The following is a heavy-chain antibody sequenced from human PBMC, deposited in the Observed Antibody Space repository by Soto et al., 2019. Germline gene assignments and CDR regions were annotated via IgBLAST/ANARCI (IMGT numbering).Heavy chain of an antibody. CDR1: GGTFSSYA. V-gene: IGHV1-69*06. Sequence: QVQLVQSGAEVKKPGSSVKVSCKASGGTFSSYAISWVRQAPGQGLEWMGGIIPIFGTANYAQKFQGRVTITTEKSTSTAYRELGSLRSEDTAVYYCARDRGFRSSLRAPLDYWGQGTLVTVSS. D-gene: IGHD6-13*01. J-gene: IGHJ4*02. CDR2: IIPIFGTA. CDR3: ARDRGFRSSLRAPLDY.